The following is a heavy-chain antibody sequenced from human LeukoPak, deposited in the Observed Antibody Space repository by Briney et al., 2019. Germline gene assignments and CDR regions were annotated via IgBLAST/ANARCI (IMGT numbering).Heavy chain of an antibody. CDR2: INPNSGGT. D-gene: IGHD5-24*01. CDR1: GYTFTGYY. J-gene: IGHJ4*02. CDR3: ARGWIEMPTVYFDY. V-gene: IGHV1-2*02. Sequence: ASVKVSCKASGYTFTGYYMHWVRQASGQGLEWMGWINPNSGGTNYAQNFQGRVTMTRDTSISTAYMEVSRLRSDDTAVYYCARGWIEMPTVYFDYWGQGTLVSVFS.